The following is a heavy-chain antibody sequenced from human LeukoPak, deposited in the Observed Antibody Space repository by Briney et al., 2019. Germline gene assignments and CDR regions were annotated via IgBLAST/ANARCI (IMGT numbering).Heavy chain of an antibody. D-gene: IGHD6-13*01. Sequence: PSGTLSLTCSVSGGSISSGYYYWSWIRQHPGRGLEWIGYIFYSGSTYYNPSLKSRLIISADTSQNQFSLRLTSVTAADTAVYYCARGKMTDAGTFLDFDPWGQGTLVTVSS. CDR1: GGSISSGYYY. V-gene: IGHV4-31*03. J-gene: IGHJ5*02. CDR3: ARGKMTDAGTFLDFDP. CDR2: IFYSGST.